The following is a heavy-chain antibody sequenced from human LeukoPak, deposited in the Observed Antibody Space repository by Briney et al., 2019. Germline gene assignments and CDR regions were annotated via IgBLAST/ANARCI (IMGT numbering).Heavy chain of an antibody. D-gene: IGHD3-22*01. CDR1: GGTFSSYA. J-gene: IGHJ4*02. CDR2: IIPTFGTA. Sequence: SVKVSXKASGGTFSSYAISWVRQAPGQGLEWMGRIIPTFGTANYAQKFQGRVTITTDESTGTAYMELSSLRSEDTAVYYCARDASAYYYDSSGYRFDYWGQGTLVTVSS. V-gene: IGHV1-69*05. CDR3: ARDASAYYYDSSGYRFDY.